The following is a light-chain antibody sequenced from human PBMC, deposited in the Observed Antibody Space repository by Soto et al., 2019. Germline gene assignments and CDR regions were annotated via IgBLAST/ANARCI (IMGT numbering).Light chain of an antibody. V-gene: IGLV2-14*01. J-gene: IGLJ1*01. CDR3: NSYAGDIIRFV. CDR1: SSDVGAYKY. Sequence: QSVLTHPAPVSGSPGQSVTISCTGTSSDVGAYKYVSWYQQHPGKAPKLMIYEVSNRPSGVSNRFSGSKSGNTASLTISGLQAHDEADYDCNSYAGDIIRFVFGSGTKVT. CDR2: EVS.